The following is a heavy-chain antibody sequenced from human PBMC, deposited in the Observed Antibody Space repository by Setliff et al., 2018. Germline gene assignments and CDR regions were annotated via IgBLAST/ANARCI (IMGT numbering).Heavy chain of an antibody. D-gene: IGHD3-10*01. V-gene: IGHV4-61*09. J-gene: IGHJ5*02. CDR1: GGSISSGSYY. Sequence: SETLSLTCTVSGGSISSGSYYWSWIRQPAGKGLEWIGHIYTSGSTNYNPSLKSRVTISVDTSKNQFSLKLSSVTAADTAVYYCARHVYGSGSYYNWFDPWGQGTLVTVSS. CDR3: ARHVYGSGSYYNWFDP. CDR2: IYTSGST.